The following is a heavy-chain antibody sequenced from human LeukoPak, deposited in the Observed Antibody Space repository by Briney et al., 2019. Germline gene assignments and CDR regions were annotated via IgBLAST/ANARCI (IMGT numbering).Heavy chain of an antibody. D-gene: IGHD2-2*01. J-gene: IGHJ5*02. Sequence: PGGSLRLSCAASGFTFRPYWMNWVRQAPGKGLVWVSRINSDGSSTSYADSVKGRFTISRDNAKNTLYLQMNSLRVEDTAVYYCARVNLYCSSTSCHAPFDPWGQGTLVTVSS. CDR2: INSDGSST. CDR3: ARVNLYCSSTSCHAPFDP. CDR1: GFTFRPYW. V-gene: IGHV3-74*01.